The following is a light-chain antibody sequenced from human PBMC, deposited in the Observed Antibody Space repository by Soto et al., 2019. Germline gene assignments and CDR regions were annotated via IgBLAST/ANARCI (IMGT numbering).Light chain of an antibody. Sequence: QSALTQPASVSGSPGQSITISCTGTSSDVGDYNFVSWYQQHPGKAPKLMIYDVSNRPSGVSSRFSGSKSGNTASLTISGLLAEDEADYYCSSYTGSSTYVFGTGTKVTVL. V-gene: IGLV2-14*01. J-gene: IGLJ1*01. CDR3: SSYTGSSTYV. CDR2: DVS. CDR1: SSDVGDYNF.